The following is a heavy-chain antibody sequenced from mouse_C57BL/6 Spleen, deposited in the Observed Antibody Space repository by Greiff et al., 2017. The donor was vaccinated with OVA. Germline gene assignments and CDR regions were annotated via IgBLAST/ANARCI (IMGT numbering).Heavy chain of an antibody. J-gene: IGHJ2*01. Sequence: VQLQQPGAELVKPGASVKLSCKASGYTFTSYWMQWVKQRPGQGLEWIGEIDPSDSYTTYNQKFKGKATLTVDTSSSTAYMQLSSLTSEDSAVYYCARAGGRKVDYWGQGTTLTVSS. V-gene: IGHV1-50*01. CDR1: GYTFTSYW. CDR2: IDPSDSYT. CDR3: ARAGGRKVDY.